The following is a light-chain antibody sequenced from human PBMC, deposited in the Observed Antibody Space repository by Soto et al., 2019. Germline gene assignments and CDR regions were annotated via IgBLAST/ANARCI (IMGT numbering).Light chain of an antibody. CDR2: DAS. CDR1: QSVSRF. CDR3: QQRSNWPFT. V-gene: IGKV3-11*01. J-gene: IGKJ2*01. Sequence: EIVLTQSPATLSLSPGERATLSCRASQSVSRFLAWYQQKPGQTPRLLIYDASNRATGIPARFSGSGSGTDCTLTISSLEPEDFAVYYCQQRSNWPFTFGQGTKLEIK.